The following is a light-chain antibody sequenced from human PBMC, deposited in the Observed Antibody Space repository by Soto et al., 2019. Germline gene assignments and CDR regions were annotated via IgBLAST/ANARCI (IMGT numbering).Light chain of an antibody. CDR3: QQRTAWPPIT. Sequence: TLALSPVERAPDYCRASQSVGSDPAWYQQKAGQAASLLIYGASTRATGVPARFSGSGSGTEFTLTISCLQSADFAVYYCQQRTAWPPITFGQGTRLEI. J-gene: IGKJ5*01. CDR1: QSVGSD. CDR2: GAS. V-gene: IGKV3-15*01.